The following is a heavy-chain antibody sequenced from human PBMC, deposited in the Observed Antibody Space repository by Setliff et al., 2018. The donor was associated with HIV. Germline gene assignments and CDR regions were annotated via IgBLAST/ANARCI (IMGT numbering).Heavy chain of an antibody. V-gene: IGHV1-69*13. CDR1: GGTFSSHA. D-gene: IGHD3-22*01. CDR2: IIPRFGTS. Sequence: SVKVSCKASGGTFSSHAVTWVRQAPGQGLEWMGGIIPRFGTSNYAQKFQGRVSITADEFTSTAYMELRSLKSEDTAVYYCARGLSFYDDSSYYYLFGSWGQGTLVTVSS. J-gene: IGHJ4*02. CDR3: ARGLSFYDDSSYYYLFGS.